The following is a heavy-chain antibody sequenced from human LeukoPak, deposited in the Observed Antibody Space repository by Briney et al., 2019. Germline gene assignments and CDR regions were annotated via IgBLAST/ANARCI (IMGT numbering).Heavy chain of an antibody. D-gene: IGHD1-1*01. J-gene: IGHJ2*01. CDR2: ITHSGST. CDR1: GGSFSGYY. CDR3: ARDLERWSTHWYFDL. Sequence: SETLSLTCTVYGGSFSGYYLNWIRQPPGKGLEWIGEITHSGSTNYNPSLKSRVTMSVDTSKNQFSLKLSSVTAADTAVYYCARDLERWSTHWYFDLWGRGTLVTVSS. V-gene: IGHV4-34*01.